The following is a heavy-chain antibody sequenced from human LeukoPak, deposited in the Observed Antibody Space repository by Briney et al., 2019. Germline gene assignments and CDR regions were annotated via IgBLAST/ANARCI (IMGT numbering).Heavy chain of an antibody. V-gene: IGHV3-7*01. Sequence: GGSLRLSCAASGFTFSNYWMSWVRQASGEGLEWVANIKQDGSETYYVDSVKGRFTISRDNARNSLYLQMNSLRAEDTAVYYCARLSTAIVDSDYWGQGTLVTVSS. CDR1: GFTFSNYW. CDR3: ARLSTAIVDSDY. D-gene: IGHD5-18*01. J-gene: IGHJ4*02. CDR2: IKQDGSET.